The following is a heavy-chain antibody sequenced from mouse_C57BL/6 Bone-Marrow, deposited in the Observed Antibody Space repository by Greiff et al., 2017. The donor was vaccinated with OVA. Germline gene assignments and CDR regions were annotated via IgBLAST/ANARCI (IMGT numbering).Heavy chain of an antibody. CDR2: INPYNGGT. D-gene: IGHD1-1*01. Sequence: VQLKQSGPVLVKPGASVKMSCKASGYTFTDYYMNWVKQSHGKSLEWIGVINPYNGGTSYNQKFKGKATLTVDKSSSTAYMELNSLTSEDSAVYYCASPFYYGSSSYYFDYWGQGTTLTVSS. CDR1: GYTFTDYY. CDR3: ASPFYYGSSSYYFDY. V-gene: IGHV1-19*01. J-gene: IGHJ2*01.